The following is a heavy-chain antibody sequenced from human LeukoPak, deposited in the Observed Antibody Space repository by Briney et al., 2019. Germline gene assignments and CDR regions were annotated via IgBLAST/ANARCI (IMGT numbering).Heavy chain of an antibody. CDR3: ARGGRIVVVPAAISAFDI. CDR2: IYYSGST. CDR1: GGSISSYY. Sequence: SETLSLTCTVSGGSISSYYWSWIRQPPGKGLEWIGYIYYSGSTNYNPSLKSRVTISVDTSKNPFSLKLSSVTAADTAVYYCARGGRIVVVPAAISAFDIWGQGTMVTVSS. V-gene: IGHV4-59*01. J-gene: IGHJ3*02. D-gene: IGHD2-2*01.